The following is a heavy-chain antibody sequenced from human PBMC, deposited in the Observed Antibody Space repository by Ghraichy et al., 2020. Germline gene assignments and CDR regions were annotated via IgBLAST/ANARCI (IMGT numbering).Heavy chain of an antibody. CDR1: GGAFSSYA. CDR2: IIPISGPP. Sequence: SVKVSCKASGGAFSSYAVHWVRQAPGQGLEWMGGIIPISGPPNYAQKLQGRLTISADKSTGTTYMELSSLRSDDTAVYYCSRVLVGGSPKMALDYWGQGTLVTVCS. D-gene: IGHD1-26*01. CDR3: SRVLVGGSPKMALDY. V-gene: IGHV1-69*06. J-gene: IGHJ4*02.